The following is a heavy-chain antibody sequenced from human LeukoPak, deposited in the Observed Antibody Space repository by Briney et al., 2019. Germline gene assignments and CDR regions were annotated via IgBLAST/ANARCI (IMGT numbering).Heavy chain of an antibody. J-gene: IGHJ4*02. Sequence: SETLSLTCTVSGGSISSSSYYWGWIRQPPGKGLEWIGSIYYSGSTYYNPSLKSRVTISVDTSKNQFSLKLSSVTAADTAVYYCAREDDYSGPSGGDWDQGTLVTVSS. V-gene: IGHV4-39*07. CDR1: GGSISSSSYY. D-gene: IGHD4-11*01. CDR3: AREDDYSGPSGGD. CDR2: IYYSGST.